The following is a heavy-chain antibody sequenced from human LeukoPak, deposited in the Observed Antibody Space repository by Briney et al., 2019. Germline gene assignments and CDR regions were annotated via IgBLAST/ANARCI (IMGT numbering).Heavy chain of an antibody. CDR1: GYSFTSYW. D-gene: IGHD3-3*01. Sequence: GESLKISCKGSGYSFTSYWIGWVRQMPGKGLEWMGIIYPGDSDTRYSPSLQGQVTISADKSISTAYLQWSSLKASDTAMYYCARHSLGGYDFWSGYSNWFDPWGQGTLVTVSS. J-gene: IGHJ5*02. CDR2: IYPGDSDT. V-gene: IGHV5-51*01. CDR3: ARHSLGGYDFWSGYSNWFDP.